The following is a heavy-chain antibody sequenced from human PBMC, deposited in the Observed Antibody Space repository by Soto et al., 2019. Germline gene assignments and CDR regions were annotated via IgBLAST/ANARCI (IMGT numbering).Heavy chain of an antibody. V-gene: IGHV1-2*04. CDR2: INPNSGGT. CDR1: GYTFTGYY. D-gene: IGHD3-3*01. Sequence: ASVKVSCKASGYTFTGYYMHWVRQAPGQGLEWMGWINPNSGGTNYAQKFQGWVTMTRDTSISTAYMELSRLRSDDPAVYYCARENDVWSGHYYYYGMDVWGQRHTVPVSS. J-gene: IGHJ6*02. CDR3: ARENDVWSGHYYYYGMDV.